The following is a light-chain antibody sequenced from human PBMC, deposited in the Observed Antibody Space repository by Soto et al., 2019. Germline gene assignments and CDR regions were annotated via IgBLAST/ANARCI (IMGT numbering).Light chain of an antibody. J-gene: IGKJ4*01. CDR2: GAS. CDR1: QSVSSN. Sequence: EIVMTQSPATLSVSPGERATLSCRASQSVSSNLAWYQQKPGQAPRLLIYGASTGATGIPARFSGSGSGTEFTLTISSLQSEDFAVYYCQQYHNWPPLTFGGGTKVEIK. V-gene: IGKV3-15*01. CDR3: QQYHNWPPLT.